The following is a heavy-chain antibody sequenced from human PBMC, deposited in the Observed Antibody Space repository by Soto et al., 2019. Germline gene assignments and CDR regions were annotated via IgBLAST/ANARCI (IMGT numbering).Heavy chain of an antibody. CDR1: GFSFSTHA. Sequence: PWGSLRLSCTASGFSFSTHAMSWFRQSPGKGLEWVSSISSGGTTTFYAASVEGRFTISRDKSKNTLYLQMNSLRADDTAVYYCAREGGSIGGWFGRKFDSWGQGTQVTVSS. J-gene: IGHJ4*02. CDR3: AREGGSIGGWFGRKFDS. V-gene: IGHV3-23*01. CDR2: ISSGGTTT. D-gene: IGHD6-19*01.